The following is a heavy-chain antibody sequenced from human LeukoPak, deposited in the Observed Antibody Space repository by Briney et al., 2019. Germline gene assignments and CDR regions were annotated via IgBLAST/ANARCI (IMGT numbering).Heavy chain of an antibody. Sequence: PGGSLRLSCAASGFTFSTYGIHWVRQAPGKGLEWVALIRYDGSSKSYADSVKGRFTISRDNSKNVLYLQMNSLRAEDTAVYYCAKVASAYDFWSGFDYWGQGTLVTVSS. CDR1: GFTFSTYG. D-gene: IGHD3-3*01. V-gene: IGHV3-30*02. J-gene: IGHJ4*02. CDR2: IRYDGSSK. CDR3: AKVASAYDFWSGFDY.